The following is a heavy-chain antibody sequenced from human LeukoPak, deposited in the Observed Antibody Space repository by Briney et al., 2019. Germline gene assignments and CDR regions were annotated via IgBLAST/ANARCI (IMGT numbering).Heavy chain of an antibody. CDR2: IKEDDSEI. CDR3: ARVGTYYYDSSGYRHDAFDI. Sequence: PGGSLRLSCAASGFLFSKYWMTWVRQAPGKGLEWVANIKEDDSEIYYVDSVNGRFTISRDNAKNSLYLQMSSLRVEDTAVYYCARVGTYYYDSSGYRHDAFDIWGQGTMVTVSS. D-gene: IGHD3-22*01. CDR1: GFLFSKYW. J-gene: IGHJ3*02. V-gene: IGHV3-7*01.